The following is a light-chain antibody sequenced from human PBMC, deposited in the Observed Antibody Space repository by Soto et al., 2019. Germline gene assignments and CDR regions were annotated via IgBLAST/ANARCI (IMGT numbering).Light chain of an antibody. CDR1: QGIKNW. CDR2: AVS. Sequence: DIQMTQFPSSVSASVGERVTITCRASQGIKNWLAWYQQKPGKAPKLLIYAVSNLQSGVPSRFSGRGSETDFTLTISGLQSEDFATYYCQQGNSPYTFGQGTKVEMK. CDR3: QQGNSPYT. J-gene: IGKJ2*01. V-gene: IGKV1-12*01.